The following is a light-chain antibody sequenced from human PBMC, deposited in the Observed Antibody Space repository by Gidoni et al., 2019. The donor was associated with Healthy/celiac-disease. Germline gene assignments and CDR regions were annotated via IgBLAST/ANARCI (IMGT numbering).Light chain of an antibody. CDR1: QNVLYSSNNKNY. J-gene: IGKJ4*01. Sequence: DIVMTQSPDSLAASLGERATINCKSSQNVLYSSNNKNYLAWYQQKPGQPPKLLIYWASTRESGVPDRFSGSGSGTDFTLTISSLQAEDVAVSYCQQYSSTPRTFGGGTKVEIK. CDR3: QQYSSTPRT. CDR2: WAS. V-gene: IGKV4-1*01.